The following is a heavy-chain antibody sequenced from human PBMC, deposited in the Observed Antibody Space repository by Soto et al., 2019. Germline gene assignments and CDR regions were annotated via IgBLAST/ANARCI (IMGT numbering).Heavy chain of an antibody. D-gene: IGHD5-12*01. CDR1: GGSITNNSFY. V-gene: IGHV4-39*01. CDR3: ARQVATISYYYYGLDI. CDR2: IYHTGGT. Sequence: SETLSLTCTVSGGSITNNSFYWGWIRQPPGKGLEWIGTIYHTGGTHYNPSLKSRLTMSVDTSNDQFSLTLSSLTAADSAVYYCARQVATISYYYYGLDIWGQGTTVTVSS. J-gene: IGHJ6*02.